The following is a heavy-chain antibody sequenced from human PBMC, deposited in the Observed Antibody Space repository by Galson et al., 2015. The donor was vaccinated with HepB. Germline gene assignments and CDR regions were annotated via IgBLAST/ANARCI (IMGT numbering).Heavy chain of an antibody. CDR3: ARDLWQAGHYFGMDV. CDR2: ITGSGHRT. J-gene: IGHJ6*02. Sequence: SLRLSCAASGIPFHNYTMNWVRQAPGKGLEWVSSITGSGHRTYCAKSVKGRFSISRDNSKNTVFLQMSGLRADDTAIYYCARDLWQAGHYFGMDVWGQGTTITVSS. CDR1: GIPFHNYT. V-gene: IGHV3-23*01. D-gene: IGHD2/OR15-2a*01.